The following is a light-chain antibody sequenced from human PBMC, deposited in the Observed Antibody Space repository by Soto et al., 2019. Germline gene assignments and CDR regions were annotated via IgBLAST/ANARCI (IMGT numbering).Light chain of an antibody. CDR3: QQRSNWPFLT. Sequence: EIVLTQSPATLSLSPGERATLSCRASQSVSSYLAWYQQKPGQAPRLLIYDASNRATGIPARFSGSGSGTDFTITISSLEPEEFAIYYCQQRSNWPFLTFGGGTKVEIK. CDR1: QSVSSY. V-gene: IGKV3-11*01. J-gene: IGKJ4*01. CDR2: DAS.